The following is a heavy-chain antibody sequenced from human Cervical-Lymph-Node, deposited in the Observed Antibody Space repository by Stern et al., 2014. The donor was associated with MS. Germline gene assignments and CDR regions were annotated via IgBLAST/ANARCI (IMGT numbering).Heavy chain of an antibody. D-gene: IGHD3-3*01. V-gene: IGHV4-39*01. Sequence: QLQLQESGPGLVKPSETLSLTCTVSGASVSSGSYYWGWIRQSPGKRLEWIGYVYYTGTPYSNPPLSSRVTISVNTPNTHFFRNLGSVTATDTAVYYCARHDQFLGGMDVWGQGTTVTVSS. CDR1: GASVSSGSYY. CDR3: ARHDQFLGGMDV. CDR2: VYYTGTP. J-gene: IGHJ6*02.